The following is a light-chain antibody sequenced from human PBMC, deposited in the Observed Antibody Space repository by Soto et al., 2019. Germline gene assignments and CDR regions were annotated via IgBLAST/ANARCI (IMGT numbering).Light chain of an antibody. V-gene: IGLV1-40*01. CDR2: GNS. CDR1: SSSIGGGYD. J-gene: IGLJ2*01. Sequence: QSVLTQPPSVSGAPGQRVTISCTGSSSSIGGGYDVHWYQQLPGTAPKLLIYGNSNRPSGVPDRFSGSKSGTSASLAITGLQAEDGADYYCQSYDTSLSVVVFGGGTKLTVL. CDR3: QSYDTSLSVVV.